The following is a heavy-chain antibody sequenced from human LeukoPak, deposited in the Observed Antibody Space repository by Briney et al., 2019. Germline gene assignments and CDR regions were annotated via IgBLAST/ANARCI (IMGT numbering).Heavy chain of an antibody. D-gene: IGHD2-15*01. Sequence: GGSLRLSCAASGFTVSSNYMSWVRQAPGKGLEWVSAIYSGGSTYYADSVKGRFTISRDNSKNTLYLQMNSLRAEDTAVYYCARSLIVAYYMDVWGKGTTVTVSS. CDR3: ARSLIVAYYMDV. J-gene: IGHJ6*03. CDR2: IYSGGST. V-gene: IGHV3-66*02. CDR1: GFTVSSNY.